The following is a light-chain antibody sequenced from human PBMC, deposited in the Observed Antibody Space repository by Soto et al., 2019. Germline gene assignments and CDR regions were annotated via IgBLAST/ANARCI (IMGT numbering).Light chain of an antibody. J-gene: IGKJ1*01. CDR3: QQYNSYPWT. CDR2: KAS. V-gene: IGKV1-5*03. Sequence: DIQMTQSPSTLSASVGDRVTITCRASQSISSWLAWYQQKPGKTAKLLIYKASSLESGVPSRFSGSGSGTELTLTISRLQPDDFETYYCQQYNSYPWTFGQGTKVEIK. CDR1: QSISSW.